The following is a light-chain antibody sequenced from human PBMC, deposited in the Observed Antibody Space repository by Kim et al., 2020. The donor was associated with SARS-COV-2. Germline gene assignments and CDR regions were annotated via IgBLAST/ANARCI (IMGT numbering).Light chain of an antibody. CDR2: KAS. J-gene: IGKJ1*01. CDR3: QQYKTYPWT. V-gene: IGKV1-5*03. Sequence: EADRVALTCRARQNINSWLAWYQQRPGKAPKLQIYKASSLESGVPSRFGGSGSGPEFNLTISSLQPGDFATYYCQQYKTYPWTFGQGTKVDIK. CDR1: QNINSW.